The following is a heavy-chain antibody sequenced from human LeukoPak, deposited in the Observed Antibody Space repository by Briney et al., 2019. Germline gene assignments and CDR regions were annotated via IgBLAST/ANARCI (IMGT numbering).Heavy chain of an antibody. CDR3: ACSPFDY. CDR1: GFAFSSYA. D-gene: IGHD2-15*01. V-gene: IGHV3-30*04. Sequence: GGSLRLSCAASGFAFSSYAMHWVRQAPGKGLEWVAVISYDGSNKYYADSVKGRFTISRDNSKNTLYLQMNSLRAEDTAVYYCACSPFDYWGQGTLVTVSS. CDR2: ISYDGSNK. J-gene: IGHJ4*02.